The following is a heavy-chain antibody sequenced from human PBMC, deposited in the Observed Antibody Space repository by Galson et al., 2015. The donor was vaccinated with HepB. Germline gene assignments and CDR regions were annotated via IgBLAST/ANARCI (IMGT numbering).Heavy chain of an antibody. CDR1: GDSITSSNW. V-gene: IGHV4-4*02. D-gene: IGHD1-26*01. Sequence: ETLSLTCAVSGDSITSSNWWSWVRQPPGKGLEWIGEIYHHGNTNYNPSLESRVTISLDKSKSQFSLKLTSVTAADTAVYYCACDLMGAENVWGQGTLVTVSP. CDR2: IYHHGNT. CDR3: ACDLMGAENV. J-gene: IGHJ4*02.